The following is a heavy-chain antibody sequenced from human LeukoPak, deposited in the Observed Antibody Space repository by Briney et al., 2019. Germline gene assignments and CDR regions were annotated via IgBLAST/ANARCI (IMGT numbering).Heavy chain of an antibody. CDR3: AKDPGADAFDF. CDR2: ISGSGGST. J-gene: IGHJ3*01. D-gene: IGHD3-10*01. CDR1: RFTFSGYA. V-gene: IGHV3-23*01. Sequence: GGSLRLSCAASRFTFSGYAMTWVRQAPGKGLEWVSTISGSGGSTYYADSVKGRFTISRDNSKNTLYLQMNSLRAEDTAMYYCAKDPGADAFDFWSQGTMVTVSS.